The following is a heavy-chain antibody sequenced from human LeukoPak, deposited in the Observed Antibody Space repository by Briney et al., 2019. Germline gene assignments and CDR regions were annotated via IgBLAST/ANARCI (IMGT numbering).Heavy chain of an antibody. CDR2: ISYDGSNK. CDR1: GFTFSSYA. Sequence: GGSLRLSCAASGFTFSSYAMHWVRQAPGKGLEWVAVISYDGSNKDYADSVKGRFTISRDNSKNTLYLQMNSLRAEDTAVYYCAKPPYSNSMYYYGMDVWGQGTTVTVSS. D-gene: IGHD4-4*01. CDR3: AKPPYSNSMYYYGMDV. V-gene: IGHV3-30-3*02. J-gene: IGHJ6*02.